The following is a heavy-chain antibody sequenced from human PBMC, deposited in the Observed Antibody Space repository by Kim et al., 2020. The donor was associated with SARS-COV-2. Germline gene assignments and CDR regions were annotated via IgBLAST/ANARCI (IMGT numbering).Heavy chain of an antibody. CDR3: TTDSSSGAYYFDY. Sequence: YAAPVKGRFTISRDDSKNTLYLQMNSLKTEDTAVYYCTTDSSSGAYYFDYWGQGTLVTVSS. V-gene: IGHV3-15*01. D-gene: IGHD6-6*01. J-gene: IGHJ4*02.